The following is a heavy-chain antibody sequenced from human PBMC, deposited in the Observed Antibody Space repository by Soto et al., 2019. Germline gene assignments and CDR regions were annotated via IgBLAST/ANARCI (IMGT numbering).Heavy chain of an antibody. CDR3: ARSLASDYGDYGDAFDI. CDR2: MNPNSGNT. CDR1: GYTFTSYD. D-gene: IGHD4-17*01. V-gene: IGHV1-8*01. Sequence: ASVKVSCKASGYTFTSYDINWVRQATGQGLEWMGWMNPNSGNTGYAQKFQGRVTMTRNTSISTAYMELSSLRSEDTAVYYCARSLASDYGDYGDAFDIWGRGTMVTVSS. J-gene: IGHJ3*02.